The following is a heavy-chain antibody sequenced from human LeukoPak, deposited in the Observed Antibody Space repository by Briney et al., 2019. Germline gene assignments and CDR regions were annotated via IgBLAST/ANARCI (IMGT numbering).Heavy chain of an antibody. J-gene: IGHJ5*02. CDR3: AGQNDDYGDYAAGNWFDP. CDR1: GGSISSTSYY. V-gene: IGHV4-39*01. CDR2: VYHSGST. Sequence: PSETLSLTCTVSGGSISSTSYYWGWIRQPPVKGLEWIASVYHSGSTYYNPSLQSRVSTSVDTSKNQFSLRLNSVTAADTAVYYCAGQNDDYGDYAAGNWFDPWGQGTLVTVSS. D-gene: IGHD4-17*01.